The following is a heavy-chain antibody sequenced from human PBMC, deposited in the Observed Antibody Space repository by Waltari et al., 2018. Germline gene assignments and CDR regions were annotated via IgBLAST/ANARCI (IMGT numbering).Heavy chain of an antibody. CDR1: EFTFSSYA. CDR2: ISYNERNI. D-gene: IGHD3-22*01. CDR3: ARDYCDRTNCHGMDV. J-gene: IGHJ6*02. Sequence: QVQLAESGGGVVQPGRSLRLSCAASEFTFSSYAMHWVRQAPGKGREWVAVISYNERNIPYVDSVKGRFTISRDNSKKMLYLQMNNLRPEDTAGYYCARDYCDRTNCHGMDVWGQGTTVTVSS. V-gene: IGHV3-30*04.